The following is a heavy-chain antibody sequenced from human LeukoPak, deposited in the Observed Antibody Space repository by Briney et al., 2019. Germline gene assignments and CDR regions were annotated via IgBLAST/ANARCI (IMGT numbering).Heavy chain of an antibody. D-gene: IGHD2-2*01. CDR1: GYVFTSYY. J-gene: IGHJ4*02. V-gene: IGHV1-46*01. CDR2: INPSGGRT. Sequence: GASVKVSCKASGYVFTSYYIHWMRQALGQGLEWMGKINPSGGRTNYAQKFQDRVTLTSDTSTSTAYMDLSSLRFEDTAVYYCASDGAYQPPRYWGQGTLVTVSS. CDR3: ASDGAYQPPRY.